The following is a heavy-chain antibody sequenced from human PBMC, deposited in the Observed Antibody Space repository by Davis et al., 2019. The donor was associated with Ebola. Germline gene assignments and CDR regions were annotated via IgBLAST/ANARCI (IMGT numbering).Heavy chain of an antibody. CDR3: ARGYSEYYYGSGSYPLGTY. CDR1: GGTFSSYA. Sequence: SVKVSCKASGGTFSSYAISWVRQPPGQGLEWMGGIIPIFGTANYAQKFQGRVTITADKSTSTDYMELSSLRSEDTAVYYCARGYSEYYYGSGSYPLGTYWGQGTLIAVSS. J-gene: IGHJ4*02. V-gene: IGHV1-69*06. CDR2: IIPIFGTA. D-gene: IGHD3-10*01.